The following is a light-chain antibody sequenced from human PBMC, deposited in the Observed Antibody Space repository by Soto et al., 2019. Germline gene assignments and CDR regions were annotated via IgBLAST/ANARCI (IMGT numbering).Light chain of an antibody. CDR3: QQYVHWPPGT. CDR1: QSVSSS. J-gene: IGKJ1*01. V-gene: IGKV3-15*01. CDR2: DTS. Sequence: EIVMTQSQATLSVSPLDRFPLXFRASQSVSSSLAWYQQRPGQAPRLLIYDTSTRAPGIAARFSGSGSGTEFTLTISSLQSEDVAVYYCQQYVHWPPGTFGQGTKV.